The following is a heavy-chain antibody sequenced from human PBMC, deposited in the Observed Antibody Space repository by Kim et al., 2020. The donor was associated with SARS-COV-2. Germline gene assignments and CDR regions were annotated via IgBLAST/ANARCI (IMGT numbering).Heavy chain of an antibody. Sequence: WGSLRLSCAASGFTFSYHGMNWVRQAPGKGLEWVAVIWFDGSNKFYADSVKGRFTISRDNSKNTLYLQMNSLRAEDTAVYYCARDRNIGSSYFDYWGQGTLVTVSS. D-gene: IGHD1-1*01. CDR1: GFTFSYHG. CDR3: ARDRNIGSSYFDY. J-gene: IGHJ4*02. CDR2: IWFDGSNK. V-gene: IGHV3-33*01.